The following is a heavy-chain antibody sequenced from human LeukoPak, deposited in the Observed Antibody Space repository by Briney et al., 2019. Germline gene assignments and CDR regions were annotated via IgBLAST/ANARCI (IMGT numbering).Heavy chain of an antibody. CDR2: INPGNGNT. CDR3: ARDVDWERKFDY. J-gene: IGHJ4*02. D-gene: IGHD3-9*01. CDR1: GYTFTNWP. V-gene: IGHV1-3*01. Sequence: GASVKVSCKASGYTFTNWPIHWVRQAPGQRLEWMGWINPGNGNTKYSQDFQGRVTITRDTSASTAYMELSSLRSEDTAVYYCARDVDWERKFDYWGQGTLVTVSS.